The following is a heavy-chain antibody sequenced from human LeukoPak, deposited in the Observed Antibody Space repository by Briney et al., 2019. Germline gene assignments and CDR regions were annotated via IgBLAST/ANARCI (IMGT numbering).Heavy chain of an antibody. Sequence: SETLSLTCIVSGGSINNHYWRWIRQTPGEGREWSGDIHYTGTTKYNPSLKSRVTISIDTSKNQFSLELSSVTATDTAVYFCATIRAGTYDRPFDIWGQGTMITVSS. CDR2: IHYTGTT. CDR3: ATIRAGTYDRPFDI. D-gene: IGHD1-26*01. J-gene: IGHJ3*02. CDR1: GGSINNHY. V-gene: IGHV4-59*08.